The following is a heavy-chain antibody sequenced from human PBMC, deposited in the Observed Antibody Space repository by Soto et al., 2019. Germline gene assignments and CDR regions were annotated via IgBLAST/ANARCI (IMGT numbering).Heavy chain of an antibody. J-gene: IGHJ5*02. CDR3: ASPKIAFYNWFDP. CDR2: IYYSGST. D-gene: IGHD3-3*02. CDR1: GGSISSSSYY. V-gene: IGHV4-39*01. Sequence: EXXSLTCPVSGGSISSSSYYWSWIRQPPGKGLEWIGSIYYSGSTYYNPSLKSRVTISVDTSKNQFSLKLSSVPAADTAVYYCASPKIAFYNWFDPWGQGTLVTVSS.